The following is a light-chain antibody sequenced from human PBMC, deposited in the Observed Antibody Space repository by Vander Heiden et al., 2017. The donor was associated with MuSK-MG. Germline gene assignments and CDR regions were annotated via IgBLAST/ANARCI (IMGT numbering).Light chain of an antibody. V-gene: IGKV3-11*01. Sequence: EIVLTQSPATLSLSPGERATLSCRASQSVSSYLAWYQQKPGQAPRLLIYDASNRANGIPDRFSGSGSGTDFTLTSSSLEPEDFAVYSWQQRSKWITFGQGTRLEIK. CDR2: DAS. CDR3: QQRSKWIT. CDR1: QSVSSY. J-gene: IGKJ5*01.